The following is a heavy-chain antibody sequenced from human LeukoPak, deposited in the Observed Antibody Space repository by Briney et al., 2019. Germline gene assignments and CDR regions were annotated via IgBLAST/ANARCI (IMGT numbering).Heavy chain of an antibody. CDR2: IYYSGDT. D-gene: IGHD2-15*01. Sequence: PSETLSLTCSVSGDSISSNYWSWMRQPPGKGLEWIGYIYYSGDTNYNPSLKSRVTISVDTSKNQFSLNLKSVTAADTAVYHCARLLAGCPGGRCRAHFDYWGQGTLVTVSP. CDR3: ARLLAGCPGGRCRAHFDY. CDR1: GDSISSNY. J-gene: IGHJ4*02. V-gene: IGHV4-59*01.